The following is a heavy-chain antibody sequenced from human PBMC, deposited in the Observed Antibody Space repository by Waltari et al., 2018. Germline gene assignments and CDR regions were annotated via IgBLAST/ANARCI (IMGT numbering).Heavy chain of an antibody. V-gene: IGHV1-2*06. CDR1: GYTFTGYS. CDR3: ARGIPHIAVAGTGDY. J-gene: IGHJ4*02. D-gene: IGHD6-19*01. Sequence: QVQLVQSGAEVKTPGASVQVSCKASGYTFTGYSLHWVRQAPGQGLEWMGRINPNSGGTNYAQKFQGRVTMTSDTSISTAYMELSRLRSDDTAVYYCARGIPHIAVAGTGDYWGQGTLVTVSS. CDR2: INPNSGGT.